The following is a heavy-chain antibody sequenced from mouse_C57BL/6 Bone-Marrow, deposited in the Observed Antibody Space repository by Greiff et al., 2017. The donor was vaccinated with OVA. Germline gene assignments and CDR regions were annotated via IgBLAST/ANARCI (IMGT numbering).Heavy chain of an antibody. CDR1: GFTFSDFY. CDR3: ARDDYYWYVDV. CDR2: SRNKANDYTT. V-gene: IGHV7-1*01. J-gene: IGHJ1*03. Sequence: EVQRVESGGGLVQSGRSLRLSCATSGFTFSDFYMEWVRQAPGKGLEWIAASRNKANDYTTEYSASVKGRFIVSRDTSQSILYLQMNALRAEDTASYYCARDDYYWYVDVWGTGTTVTVSS.